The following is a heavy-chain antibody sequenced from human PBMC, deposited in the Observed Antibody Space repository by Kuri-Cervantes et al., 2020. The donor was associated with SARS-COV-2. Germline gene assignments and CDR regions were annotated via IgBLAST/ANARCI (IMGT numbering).Heavy chain of an antibody. CDR2: VNWNGGST. D-gene: IGHD2-21*02. CDR1: GFTFDDYG. Sequence: GGSLRLSCAASGFTFDDYGTYWVRQAPGKGLEWVSSVNWNGGSTYYADSVKGRFTISRDSSKNSLYLQMNSLRPEDTALYFCAKAGGRSSVVTAKSYFDYWGQGTLVTVSS. J-gene: IGHJ4*02. V-gene: IGHV3-43D*04. CDR3: AKAGGRSSVVTAKSYFDY.